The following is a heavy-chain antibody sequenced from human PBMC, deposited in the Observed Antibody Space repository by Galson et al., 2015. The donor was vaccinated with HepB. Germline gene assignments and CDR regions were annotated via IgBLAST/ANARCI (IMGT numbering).Heavy chain of an antibody. Sequence: SVKVSCKASGDTFSSYAISWVRQAPGQGLEWMGGIIPIFGTANYAQKFQGRVTITADESTSTAYMKLSSLRSEDTAVYYCAGTPDPHYDFWSGAFDYWGQGTLVTVSS. CDR3: AGTPDPHYDFWSGAFDY. J-gene: IGHJ4*02. V-gene: IGHV1-69*13. CDR2: IIPIFGTA. CDR1: GDTFSSYA. D-gene: IGHD3-3*01.